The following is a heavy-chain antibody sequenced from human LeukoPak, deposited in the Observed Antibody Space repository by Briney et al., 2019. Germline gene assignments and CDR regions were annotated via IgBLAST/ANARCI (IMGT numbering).Heavy chain of an antibody. CDR1: GFTFNNYA. CDR2: ISGSSGGT. D-gene: IGHD6-13*01. CDR3: AKENSDDNSSSWYFDAFDI. Sequence: GGSLRLSCAASGFTFNNYAMNWVRQAPGKGLEWVSTISGSSGGTYYADSVKGRFTISRDNSKNTLYLQMNNLRAEDTAVYYCAKENSDDNSSSWYFDAFDIWGQGTKVTVSS. J-gene: IGHJ3*02. V-gene: IGHV3-23*01.